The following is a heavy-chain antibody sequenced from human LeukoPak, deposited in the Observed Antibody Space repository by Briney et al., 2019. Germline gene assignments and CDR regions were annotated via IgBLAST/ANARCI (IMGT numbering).Heavy chain of an antibody. V-gene: IGHV4-59*01. D-gene: IGHD3-3*01. CDR3: ARGGHEGFLEWGPHYYYYYGMDV. CDR2: IYYSGST. CDR1: GGSISSYY. Sequence: PSETLSLTCTVSGGSISSYYWSWIRQPPGKGLEWIGYIYYSGSTNYNPSLESRVTISVDTSKNQFSLKLSSVTAAATAVYYCARGGHEGFLEWGPHYYYYYGMDVWGQGTTVTVSS. J-gene: IGHJ6*02.